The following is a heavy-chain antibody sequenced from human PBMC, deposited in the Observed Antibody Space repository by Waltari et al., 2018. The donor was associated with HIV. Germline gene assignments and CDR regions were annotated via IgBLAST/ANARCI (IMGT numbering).Heavy chain of an antibody. J-gene: IGHJ6*02. CDR3: ASGRILSSYRGSEYFYGLDA. CDR1: CSSVTSGDRY. CDR2: IFYNEFTLST. Sequence: QVHLQESRPGLVRPSASLSLTCAVSCSSVTSGDRYWSWMRPPPGKGQEWIGYIFYNEFTLSTNYDHSLEIRVTISFATSRNNVSMTLNSVTAGETAVYFCASGRILSSYRGSEYFYGLDAWGQGTSVAVSS. D-gene: IGHD3-16*02. V-gene: IGHV4-61*03.